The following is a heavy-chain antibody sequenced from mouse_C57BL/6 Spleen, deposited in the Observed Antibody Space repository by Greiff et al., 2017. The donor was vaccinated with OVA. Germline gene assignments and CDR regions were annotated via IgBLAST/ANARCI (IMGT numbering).Heavy chain of an antibody. D-gene: IGHD1-1*01. Sequence: QVQLQQPGAELVKPGASVKISCKASGYAFSSYWMNWVKQRPGKGLEWIGQIYPGDGDTNYNGKFKGKATLTADKSSSTAYMQLSSLTSEDSAVYFCAARGITTVGSMDYWGQGTSVTVSS. CDR3: AARGITTVGSMDY. V-gene: IGHV1-80*01. CDR2: IYPGDGDT. CDR1: GYAFSSYW. J-gene: IGHJ4*01.